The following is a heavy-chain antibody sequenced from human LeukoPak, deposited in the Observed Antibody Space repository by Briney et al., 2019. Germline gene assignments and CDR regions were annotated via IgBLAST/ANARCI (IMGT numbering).Heavy chain of an antibody. V-gene: IGHV1-69*13. J-gene: IGHJ5*02. Sequence: SVKVSCKASGGTFSSYAISWVRRAPGQGLEWMGGIIPIFGTANYAQKFQGRVTITADESTSTAYMELSSLRSEDTAVYYCATLPSYQLLHAFDPWGQGTLVTVSS. CDR1: GGTFSSYA. D-gene: IGHD2-2*01. CDR3: ATLPSYQLLHAFDP. CDR2: IIPIFGTA.